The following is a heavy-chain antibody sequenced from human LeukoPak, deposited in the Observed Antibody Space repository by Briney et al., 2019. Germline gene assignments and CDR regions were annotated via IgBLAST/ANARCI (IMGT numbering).Heavy chain of an antibody. CDR3: ARVYNWNDALYYGMDV. CDR1: GFTFSSYS. V-gene: IGHV3-21*01. D-gene: IGHD1-1*01. Sequence: GGSLRLSCAASGFTFSSYSMNWVRQAPGKGLEWVSSISSSSSYIYYADSVKGRFTISRDNAKNSLYLQMNSLRAEDTAVYYCARVYNWNDALYYGMDVWGQGTTVTVSS. J-gene: IGHJ6*02. CDR2: ISSSSSYI.